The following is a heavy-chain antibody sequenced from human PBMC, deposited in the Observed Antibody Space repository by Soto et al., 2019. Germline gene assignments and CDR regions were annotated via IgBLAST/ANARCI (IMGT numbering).Heavy chain of an antibody. CDR3: VKDMGQAAVGIRYPYGLDV. D-gene: IGHD6-13*01. CDR1: GFTVSSFG. J-gene: IGHJ6*02. CDR2: LSSNGIGA. V-gene: IGHV3-64D*06. Sequence: GGSLRLSCSGSGFTVSSFGMHWVRQAPGKGLEHVSTLSSNGIGAYYADSVKGRFTFSRDTSKNTLYLQMSSLRTEDTAVYYCVKDMGQAAVGIRYPYGLDVWGLGTTVTVSS.